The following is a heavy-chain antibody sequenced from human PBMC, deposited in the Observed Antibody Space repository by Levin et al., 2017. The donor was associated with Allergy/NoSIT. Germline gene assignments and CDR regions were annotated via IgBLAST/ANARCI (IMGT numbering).Heavy chain of an antibody. CDR3: ARLAGIASYFDS. J-gene: IGHJ4*02. Sequence: QTLSLTCTFSGFSLSTTGMRVTWIRQPPGKALEWLARIDWDDDKFYSTSLKTRLTISKDTSKNQVVLTMTNMDPVDTGTYYCARLAGIASYFDSWGQGTLVTVSS. CDR2: IDWDDDK. CDR1: GFSLSTTGMR. D-gene: IGHD6-13*01. V-gene: IGHV2-70*04.